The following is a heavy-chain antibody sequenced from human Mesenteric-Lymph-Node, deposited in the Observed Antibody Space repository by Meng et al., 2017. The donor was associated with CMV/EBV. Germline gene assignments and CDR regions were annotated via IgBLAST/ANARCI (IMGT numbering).Heavy chain of an antibody. CDR3: VKLTAAGTNHYYGMDV. J-gene: IGHJ6*02. CDR2: IRYDGRNK. CDR1: GFTFSSYD. D-gene: IGHD6-13*01. Sequence: GGSLRLSCAASGFTFSSYDMHWVRQAPGKGLEWVAFIRYDGRNKNYAGSVTGRFTISRDNSENTVYLQMDSLTTEDTAIYYCVKLTAAGTNHYYGMDVWGQGTTVTVSS. V-gene: IGHV3-30*02.